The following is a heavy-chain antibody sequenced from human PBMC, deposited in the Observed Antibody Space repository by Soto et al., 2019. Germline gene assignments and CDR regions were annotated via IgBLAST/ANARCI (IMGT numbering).Heavy chain of an antibody. J-gene: IGHJ4*02. CDR1: GGTFSSYT. CDR2: IIPILGIA. Sequence: GASVKVSCKASGGTFSSYTISWVRQAPGQGLEWMGRIIPILGIANYAQKLQGRVTITADKSTSTAYMELSSLRSEDTAVYYCAREAGSAGIDYWGQGTLVTVSS. D-gene: IGHD3-10*01. V-gene: IGHV1-69*04. CDR3: AREAGSAGIDY.